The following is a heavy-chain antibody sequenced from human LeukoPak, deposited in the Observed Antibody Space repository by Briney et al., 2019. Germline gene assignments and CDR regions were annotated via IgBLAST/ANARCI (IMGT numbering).Heavy chain of an antibody. CDR2: IYYSGST. CDR1: GGSISSSSYY. J-gene: IGHJ5*02. D-gene: IGHD6-13*01. CDR3: ARGRSWYGGVWFDP. Sequence: PSETLSLTCTVSGGSISSSSYYWGWIRQPPGKGLEWIGSIYYSGSTYYNPSLKSRVIISVDTSKNQFSLKLSSVTAADTAVYYCARGRSWYGGVWFDPWGQGTLVTVSS. V-gene: IGHV4-39*07.